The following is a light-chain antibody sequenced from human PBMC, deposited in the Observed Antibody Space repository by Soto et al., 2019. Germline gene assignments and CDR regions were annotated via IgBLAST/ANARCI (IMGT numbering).Light chain of an antibody. J-gene: IGLJ1*01. V-gene: IGLV2-14*01. Sequence: QSVLTQPASVSGSPGQSVTISCTGTTSDVGGYISVSWYQQHPGKAPKLMIYEVSNRPSGVSNRFSGSKSGNTASLTISGLQPEDEADYYCNSYTNRYTFVLGTGTKVTLL. CDR1: TSDVGGYIS. CDR2: EVS. CDR3: NSYTNRYTFV.